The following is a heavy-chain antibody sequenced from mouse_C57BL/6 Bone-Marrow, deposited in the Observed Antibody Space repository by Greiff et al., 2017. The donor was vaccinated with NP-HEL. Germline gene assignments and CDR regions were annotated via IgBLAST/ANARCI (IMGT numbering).Heavy chain of an antibody. J-gene: IGHJ2*01. CDR3: ARSPYYGSLFDY. V-gene: IGHV1-64*01. CDR2: IHPNSGST. CDR1: GYTFTSYW. D-gene: IGHD1-1*01. Sequence: VQLQQPGAELVKPGASVKLSCKASGYTFTSYWMHWVKQRPGQGLEWIGMIHPNSGSTNYNEKFKSKATLTVDKSSSTAYMQLSSLTSEDSAVYYCARSPYYGSLFDYWGQGTTLTVSS.